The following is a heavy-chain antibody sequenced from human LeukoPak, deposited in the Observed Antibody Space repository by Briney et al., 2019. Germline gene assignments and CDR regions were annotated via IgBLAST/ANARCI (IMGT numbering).Heavy chain of an antibody. D-gene: IGHD3-22*01. CDR1: GFTFSSYW. CDR2: IKHDGSEK. J-gene: IGHJ3*02. Sequence: GGSLRLSCAASGFTFSSYWMSWVRQAPGKGLEWVASIKHDGSEKYYVDSVKGRFTISRDNAKNSLYLQMNSLRAEDTAVYYCAREFPYYYDSSDAFDIWGQGTMVTVSS. CDR3: AREFPYYYDSSDAFDI. V-gene: IGHV3-7*03.